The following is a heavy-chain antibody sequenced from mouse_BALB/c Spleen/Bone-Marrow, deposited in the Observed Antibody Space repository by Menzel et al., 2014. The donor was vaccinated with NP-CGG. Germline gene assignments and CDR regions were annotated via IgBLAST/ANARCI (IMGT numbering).Heavy chain of an antibody. D-gene: IGHD1-2*01. V-gene: IGHV4-1*02. Sequence: DVMLEESGGGLVQPGGSLKLSCAASGFDFSGYWMTWVRQAPGKGLEWIGEINPDSSTINYTPSLKDKFIISRDNAKNALYLQMSKVRSEDTALYYCARPGYYGYQDVWGAGTTVTVSS. CDR1: GFDFSGYW. CDR3: ARPGYYGYQDV. CDR2: INPDSSTI. J-gene: IGHJ1*01.